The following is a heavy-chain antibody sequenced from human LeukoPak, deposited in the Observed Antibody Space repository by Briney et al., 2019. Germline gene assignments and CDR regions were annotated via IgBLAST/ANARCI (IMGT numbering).Heavy chain of an antibody. D-gene: IGHD4-17*01. CDR1: GFTISGYW. CDR2: ISGDGSIT. CDR3: AKGRNEDGDAALNY. J-gene: IGHJ4*02. Sequence: GGSLSLSCAASGFTISGYWMHWVRHAPGKGLVWVSRISGDGSITAYADSVKGRFTISRDNAKNTLYLQMNSLRAEDTAAYHCAKGRNEDGDAALNYWGQGTLVTVSS. V-gene: IGHV3-74*01.